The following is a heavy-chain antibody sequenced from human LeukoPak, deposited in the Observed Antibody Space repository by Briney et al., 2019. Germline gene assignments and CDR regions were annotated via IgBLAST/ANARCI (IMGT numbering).Heavy chain of an antibody. CDR1: GFTVSSNY. D-gene: IGHD6-13*01. Sequence: PGGSLRLSCAASGFTVSSNYMSWVRQAPGKGLEWVSVIYSGGSTYYADSVKGRFTISRDNSKNTLYLQMNSLGAGDTAVYYCARESIAAAGEFDYWGQGTLVTVSS. CDR2: IYSGGST. CDR3: ARESIAAAGEFDY. J-gene: IGHJ4*02. V-gene: IGHV3-66*01.